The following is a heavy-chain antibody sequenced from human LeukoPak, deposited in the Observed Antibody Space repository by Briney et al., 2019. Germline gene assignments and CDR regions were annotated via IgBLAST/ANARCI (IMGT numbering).Heavy chain of an antibody. D-gene: IGHD4-17*01. Sequence: GGSLRLSCTASRFTFSTYEMNWVRQAPGKGLEWVSYISNSGSTIYYADSVKGRFTIFRDNAKNLLYLQMNSLRAEDTAVYYCAILKYQTTVPDYWGQGTLVTVSS. CDR1: RFTFSTYE. J-gene: IGHJ4*02. CDR2: ISNSGSTI. V-gene: IGHV3-48*03. CDR3: AILKYQTTVPDY.